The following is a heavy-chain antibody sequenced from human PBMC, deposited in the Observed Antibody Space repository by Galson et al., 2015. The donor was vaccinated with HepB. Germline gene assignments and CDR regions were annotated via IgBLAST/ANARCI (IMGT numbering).Heavy chain of an antibody. D-gene: IGHD7-27*01. CDR1: GYSFTSYW. Sequence: QSGAEVKKPGESLKISCKGSGYSFTSYWIGWVRQMPGKGLEWVGIIYPGDSDTRYSPSFQGQVTISADKSISTAYLQWSSLKASDTAMYYCARRTSNWGRERPNAFDIWGQGTMVTVSS. CDR2: IYPGDSDT. J-gene: IGHJ3*02. V-gene: IGHV5-51*01. CDR3: ARRTSNWGRERPNAFDI.